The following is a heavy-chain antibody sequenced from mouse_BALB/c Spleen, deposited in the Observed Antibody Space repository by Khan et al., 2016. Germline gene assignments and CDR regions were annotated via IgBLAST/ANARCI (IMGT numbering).Heavy chain of an antibody. V-gene: IGHV1-69*02. J-gene: IGHJ4*01. CDR3: ARGDFLSVVADYYAMDY. Sequence: QVQLKQSGAELVKPGAPVKLSCKASGYTFTSYWMNWVKQRPGRGLEWIGRIDPSDSETHYNQKFKDKATLTVDKSSSTAYIQLSSLTSEDSAVYYCARGDFLSVVADYYAMDYWGQGTSVTVSS. CDR2: IDPSDSET. D-gene: IGHD1-1*01. CDR1: GYTFTSYW.